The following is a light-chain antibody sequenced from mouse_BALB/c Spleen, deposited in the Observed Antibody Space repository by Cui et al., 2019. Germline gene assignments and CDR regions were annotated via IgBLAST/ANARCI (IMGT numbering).Light chain of an antibody. V-gene: IGKV12-44*01. CDR3: QHHYGTPRT. Sequence: DIQTTQSLASLSASVGETVTITCRASENLYSYLEWYQQKQGKSPQRLVYNAKTSAEGVPSRFSGSGSGTQFSLKINSLQPEDFGSYYCQHHYGTPRTFGGGTKLEIK. J-gene: IGKJ1*01. CDR1: ENLYSY. CDR2: NAK.